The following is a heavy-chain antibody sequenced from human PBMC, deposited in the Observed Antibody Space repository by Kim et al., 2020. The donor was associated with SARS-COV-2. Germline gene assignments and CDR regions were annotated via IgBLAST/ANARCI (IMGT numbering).Heavy chain of an antibody. V-gene: IGHV4-34*01. CDR1: GGSFSGYY. CDR3: ARSTFRRYCSGGSCYHHAFDI. J-gene: IGHJ3*02. D-gene: IGHD2-15*01. CDR2: INHSGST. Sequence: SETLSLTCAVYGGSFSGYYWSWIRQPPGKGLEWIGEINHSGSTNYNPSLKSRVTISVDTSKNQFSLKLSSVTAADTAVYYCARSTFRRYCSGGSCYHHAFDIWGQGTMVTVSS.